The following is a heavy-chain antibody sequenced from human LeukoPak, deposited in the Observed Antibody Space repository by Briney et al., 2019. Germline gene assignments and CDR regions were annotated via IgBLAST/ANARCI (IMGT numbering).Heavy chain of an antibody. CDR3: ARGGGDYDILTGYWGPGYFDY. CDR2: IYTSGST. Sequence: SETLSLTCTVSGGSISSYYWSWIRQPPGKGLEWIGRIYTSGSTNYNPSLKSRVTMSVDTSKNQFSLKLSSVTASDTAVYYCARGGGDYDILTGYWGPGYFDYWGQGTLVTVSS. D-gene: IGHD3-9*01. V-gene: IGHV4-4*07. J-gene: IGHJ4*02. CDR1: GGSISSYY.